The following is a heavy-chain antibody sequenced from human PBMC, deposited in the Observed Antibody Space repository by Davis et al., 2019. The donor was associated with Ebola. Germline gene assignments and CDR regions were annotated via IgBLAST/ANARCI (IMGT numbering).Heavy chain of an antibody. J-gene: IGHJ4*02. CDR2: VYYTGSA. D-gene: IGHD3-10*01. V-gene: IGHV4-59*11. Sequence: PSETLSLTCTVSGVSISTHYWSWIRQPPGKRLEWIGSVYYTGSASYNSSLNSRVTISVDTSRNQFSLKLTSVTAADTAMYYCSERGSSVWGQGTLVTLSS. CDR1: GVSISTHY. CDR3: SERGSSV.